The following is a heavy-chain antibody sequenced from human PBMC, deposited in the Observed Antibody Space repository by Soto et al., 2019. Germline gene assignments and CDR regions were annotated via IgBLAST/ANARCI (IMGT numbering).Heavy chain of an antibody. V-gene: IGHV3-23*01. D-gene: IGHD3-10*01. Sequence: GGSLRLSCAASGFTFSSYAMSWVRQAPGKGLEWVSAISDGSNTKYADSVKGRFTISRDNAKNSLYLQMNSLRAEDTAIYYCVRDDYGLGIDYWGQGTPVTVSS. CDR2: ISDGSNT. J-gene: IGHJ4*02. CDR3: VRDDYGLGIDY. CDR1: GFTFSSYA.